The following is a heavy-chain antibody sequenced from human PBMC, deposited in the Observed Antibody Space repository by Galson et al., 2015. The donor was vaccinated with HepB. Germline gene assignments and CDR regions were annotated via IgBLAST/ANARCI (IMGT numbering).Heavy chain of an antibody. D-gene: IGHD3-3*01. Sequence: SLRLSCAASGFTFSSYGMHWVRQAPGKGLEWVAVIWYDGSNKYYADSVKGRFTISRDNSKNTLYLQMNSLRAEDTAVYYCARDRRYDFWSGYYKSYYMDVWGKGTTVTVSS. J-gene: IGHJ6*03. CDR1: GFTFSSYG. CDR2: IWYDGSNK. V-gene: IGHV3-33*01. CDR3: ARDRRYDFWSGYYKSYYMDV.